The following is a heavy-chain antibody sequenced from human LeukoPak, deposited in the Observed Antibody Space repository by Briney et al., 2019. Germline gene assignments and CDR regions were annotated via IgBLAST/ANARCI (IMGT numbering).Heavy chain of an antibody. Sequence: PGGTLRLSCAASGFTFSSYWMSWVRQAPGKGLEWVANIKQDGSEKYYVDSVKGRFTISRDNAKNSLYLQMNSLRAEDTAVYYCARDRAPLIRALYCSSTSCYSYWGQGTLVTVSS. D-gene: IGHD2-2*02. J-gene: IGHJ4*02. CDR3: ARDRAPLIRALYCSSTSCYSY. CDR2: IKQDGSEK. V-gene: IGHV3-7*01. CDR1: GFTFSSYW.